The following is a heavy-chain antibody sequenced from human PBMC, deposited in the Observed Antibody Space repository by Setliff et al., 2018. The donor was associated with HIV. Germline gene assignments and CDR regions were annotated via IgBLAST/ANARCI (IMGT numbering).Heavy chain of an antibody. J-gene: IGHJ4*01. Sequence: SETLSLTCAVYGGSFSAYHWSWIRQTPGKGLEWLGEINHSGSTDYKLALESRVSMSIDTSKNQFSLKLTSVTAADTAIYYCARGRDYTGSWFRPFYLDFWGHGNLVTVSS. CDR1: GGSFSAYH. V-gene: IGHV4-34*01. CDR3: ARGRDYTGSWFRPFYLDF. CDR2: INHSGST. D-gene: IGHD3-3*01.